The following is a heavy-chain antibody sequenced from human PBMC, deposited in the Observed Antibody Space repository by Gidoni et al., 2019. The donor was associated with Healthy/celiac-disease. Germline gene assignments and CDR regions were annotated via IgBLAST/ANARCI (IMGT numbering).Heavy chain of an antibody. J-gene: IGHJ4*02. V-gene: IGHV3-30-3*01. CDR2: ISYDGSNK. CDR1: GFTFSSYA. Sequence: QVQLVESGGGVVQPGRSLRLSCAAAGFTFSSYALHWGRQAPGKGLEWVAVISYDGSNKSYADSVKGRFTISRDNSKNTLYLQMNSLRAEDTAVYYCARDGRRYCSSTSCYRDFDYWGQGTLVTVSS. CDR3: ARDGRRYCSSTSCYRDFDY. D-gene: IGHD2-2*01.